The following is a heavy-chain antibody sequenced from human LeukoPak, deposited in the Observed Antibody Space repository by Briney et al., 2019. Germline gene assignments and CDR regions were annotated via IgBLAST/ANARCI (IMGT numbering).Heavy chain of an antibody. CDR2: ISGSGGTT. V-gene: IGHV3-23*01. CDR3: AKDWKTWNQEFDA. D-gene: IGHD1-1*01. Sequence: GGSLRLSCAASGFIFSGYAMTWVRQAPGKGLEWVSTISGSGGTTYYADSVRGRFTISRDNSGNTLYLQMNSLRAEDTAVYYCAKDWKTWNQEFDAWGQGTLVTVSS. J-gene: IGHJ5*02. CDR1: GFIFSGYA.